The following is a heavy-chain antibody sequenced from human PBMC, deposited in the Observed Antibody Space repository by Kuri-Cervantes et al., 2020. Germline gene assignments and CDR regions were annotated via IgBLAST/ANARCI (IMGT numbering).Heavy chain of an antibody. CDR3: ASGYGSGSYHYYGMDV. D-gene: IGHD3-10*01. Sequence: SVKVSCKASGYTFTSYGISWVRQAPGQGLEWMGWISAYNGNTNYAQKLQGRVTMTTDTSTSTAYMELRSLRSDDTAVYYCASGYGSGSYHYYGMDVWGQGTTVTVSS. CDR2: ISAYNGNT. V-gene: IGHV1-18*01. CDR1: GYTFTSYG. J-gene: IGHJ6*02.